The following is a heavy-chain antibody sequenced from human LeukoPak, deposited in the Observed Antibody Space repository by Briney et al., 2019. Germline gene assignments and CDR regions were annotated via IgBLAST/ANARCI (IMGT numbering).Heavy chain of an antibody. D-gene: IGHD4-17*01. CDR3: ARAFLGATVTSNWFDP. CDR2: INHSGST. CDR1: GNSFGDYY. J-gene: IGHJ5*02. V-gene: IGHV4-34*01. Sequence: SETLSLTCTVSGNSFGDYYWSWIRQPPGKGLEWIGEINHSGSTNYNPSLKSRVTISVDTSKNQFSLKLSSVTAADTAVYYCARAFLGATVTSNWFDPWGQGTLVTVSS.